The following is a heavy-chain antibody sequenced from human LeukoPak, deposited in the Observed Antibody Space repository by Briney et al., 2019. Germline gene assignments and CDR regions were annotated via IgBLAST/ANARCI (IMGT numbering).Heavy chain of an antibody. Sequence: GGSLRLSCAASGFTFSSYSMNWVRQAPGKGLEWVSSISSSSYIYYADSVKGRFTISRDNAKNSLYLQMDSLRAEDTAVYYCARRAMTERGHSYGLDYWGQGTLVTVSS. J-gene: IGHJ4*02. CDR3: ARRAMTERGHSYGLDY. CDR2: ISSSSYI. D-gene: IGHD5-18*01. CDR1: GFTFSSYS. V-gene: IGHV3-21*01.